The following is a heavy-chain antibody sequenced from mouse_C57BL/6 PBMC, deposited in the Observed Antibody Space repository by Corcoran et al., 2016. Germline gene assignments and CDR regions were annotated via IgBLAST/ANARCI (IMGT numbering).Heavy chain of an antibody. CDR2: IYPRDGST. CDR3: ASSIIYYYGSSPAWFAY. J-gene: IGHJ3*01. Sequence: QVQLQQSGPELVKPGASVKLSCKASGYTFTSYDINWVKQRPGQGLEWIGWIYPRDGSTKYNEKFKGKATLTVDTSSSTAYMELHSLTSEDSAVYFCASSIIYYYGSSPAWFAYWGQGTLVTVSA. V-gene: IGHV1-85*01. D-gene: IGHD1-1*01. CDR1: GYTFTSYD.